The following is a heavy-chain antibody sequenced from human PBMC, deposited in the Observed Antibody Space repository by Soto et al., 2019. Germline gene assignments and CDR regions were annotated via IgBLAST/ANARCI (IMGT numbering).Heavy chain of an antibody. Sequence: QITLKESGPALVKPTQTLTLTCTFSGFSLSTSGVGVGWIRQPPGKAREWLALIYWNDDKKYSPSLKSRLGITKDTFRSQVVLTMTNVDPLDTATYYCARRRGYNWNNPAFDYWGQGALVTVSS. CDR1: GFSLSTSGVG. CDR2: IYWNDDK. D-gene: IGHD1-20*01. J-gene: IGHJ4*02. V-gene: IGHV2-5*01. CDR3: ARRRGYNWNNPAFDY.